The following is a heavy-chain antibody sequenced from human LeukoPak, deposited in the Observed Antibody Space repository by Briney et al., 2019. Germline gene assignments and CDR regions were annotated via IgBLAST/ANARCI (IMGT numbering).Heavy chain of an antibody. Sequence: SETPSLTCTVSGGSISSYYWSWLRQPPGKGREWIGYIYYSGNTNYNPSLKSRVTISVDTSNNQFSLKLSSVTAADSAVYYCARHPCTSSCRGGFDYWGQGTLVTVSS. J-gene: IGHJ4*02. V-gene: IGHV4-59*01. D-gene: IGHD2-2*01. CDR2: IYYSGNT. CDR3: ARHPCTSSCRGGFDY. CDR1: GGSISSYY.